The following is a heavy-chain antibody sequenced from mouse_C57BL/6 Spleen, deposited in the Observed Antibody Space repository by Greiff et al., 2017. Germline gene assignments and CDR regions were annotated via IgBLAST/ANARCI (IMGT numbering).Heavy chain of an antibody. Sequence: QVQLQQPGAELVMPGASVKLSCKASGYTFTSYWMHWVKQRPGQGLEWIGEIDPSDSYTNYNQKFKGKSTLTVDKSSSTAYMQLSSLTSEDSAVYYCARGGFITTVVLDYWGQGTTLTVSS. CDR2: IDPSDSYT. CDR3: ARGGFITTVVLDY. V-gene: IGHV1-69*01. CDR1: GYTFTSYW. D-gene: IGHD1-1*01. J-gene: IGHJ2*01.